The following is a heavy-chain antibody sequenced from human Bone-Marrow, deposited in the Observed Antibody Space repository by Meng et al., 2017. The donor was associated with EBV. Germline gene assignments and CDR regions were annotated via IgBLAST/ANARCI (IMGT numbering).Heavy chain of an antibody. Sequence: QVQRVESGGGVVQPGRSLRLSGPAPGFTFSSYAMHWVRQAPGKGLEWVAVISYDGSNKYYADSVKGRFTISRDNSKNTLYLQMNSLRAEDTAVYYCAREQGYCSGGSCGFDLWGRGTLVTVSS. J-gene: IGHJ2*01. CDR2: ISYDGSNK. CDR3: AREQGYCSGGSCGFDL. D-gene: IGHD2-15*01. V-gene: IGHV3-30-3*01. CDR1: GFTFSSYA.